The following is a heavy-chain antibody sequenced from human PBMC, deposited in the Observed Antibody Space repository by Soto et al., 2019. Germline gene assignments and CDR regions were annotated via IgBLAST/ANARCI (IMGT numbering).Heavy chain of an antibody. V-gene: IGHV4-34*01. CDR2: INHSGST. Sequence: SETLSLTYAVYGGSFSGYYWSWIRQPPGKGLEWIGEINHSGSTNYNPSLKSRVTISVDTSKNQFSLKLSSVTAADTAVYYCARGRGGKQWLARPPYYYYYYMDVWGKGTTVTVSS. J-gene: IGHJ6*03. CDR1: GGSFSGYY. D-gene: IGHD6-19*01. CDR3: ARGRGGKQWLARPPYYYYYYMDV.